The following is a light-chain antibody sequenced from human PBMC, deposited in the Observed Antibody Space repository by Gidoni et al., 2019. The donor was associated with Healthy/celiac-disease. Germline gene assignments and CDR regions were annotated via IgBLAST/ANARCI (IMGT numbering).Light chain of an antibody. V-gene: IGKV1-5*03. CDR2: NAS. Sequence: DIQMTQSPSTLSASVGDRVTITCRASHSISSWLAWYQQKPGKAPKLLIYNASSLESGVPSRFSGSGAGTEFTLTISSLQPDDFATDYCQQYNSYRITFGQGTRLEIK. CDR3: QQYNSYRIT. J-gene: IGKJ5*01. CDR1: HSISSW.